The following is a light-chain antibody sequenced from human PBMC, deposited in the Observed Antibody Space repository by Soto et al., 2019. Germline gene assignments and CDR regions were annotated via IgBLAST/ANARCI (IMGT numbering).Light chain of an antibody. CDR2: DAS. Sequence: DIQMTQSPSSLSASVGDRVTITCQASRDISAYLNWYQQKPGKAPKLLIYDASNLEAGVPSRFSGSGSGTDFTFTISSLQPEDIATYYCLQSDDLPVTFGGGTKVEI. V-gene: IGKV1-33*01. CDR3: LQSDDLPVT. J-gene: IGKJ4*01. CDR1: RDISAY.